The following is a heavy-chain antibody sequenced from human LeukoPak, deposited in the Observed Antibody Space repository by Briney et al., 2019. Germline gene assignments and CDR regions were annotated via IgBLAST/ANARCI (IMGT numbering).Heavy chain of an antibody. CDR1: GGSIWSYY. V-gene: IGHV4-59*01. J-gene: IGHJ4*02. CDR3: ERGAPNADSTGWLFEY. Sequence: PSETLSLTCTVSGGSIWSYYWSWIRQRPGKGREWIGYIYYSGSTSYDPSLKSRVTISVDTSKNQCSLKLSSVSATDTAVYYCERGAPNADSTGWLFEYWGQGTLVTVSS. D-gene: IGHD6-19*01. CDR2: IYYSGST.